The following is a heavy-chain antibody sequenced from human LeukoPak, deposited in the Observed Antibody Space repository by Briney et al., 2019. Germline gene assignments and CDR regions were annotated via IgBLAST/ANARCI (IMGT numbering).Heavy chain of an antibody. V-gene: IGHV4-34*01. D-gene: IGHD3-22*01. Sequence: SETLSLTCAVYGGSFSGYYWSWIRQPPGKGLEWIGEINHSGSTNYNPSLKSRVTISVDTSKNQFSLKLSSVTAADTAVYYCARGMGDYDSSGYDYWGQGTLVTVSS. CDR2: INHSGST. CDR1: GGSFSGYY. J-gene: IGHJ4*02. CDR3: ARGMGDYDSSGYDY.